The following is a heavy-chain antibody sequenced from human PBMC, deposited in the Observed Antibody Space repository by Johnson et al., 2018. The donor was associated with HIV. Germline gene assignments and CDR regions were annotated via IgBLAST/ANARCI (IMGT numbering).Heavy chain of an antibody. J-gene: IGHJ3*02. D-gene: IGHD3-22*01. CDR1: GFTFSGYA. CDR3: ARDPVSHYYDSSGSLDDAFDI. CDR2: ISYDGSNK. V-gene: IGHV3-30*14. Sequence: QPGRSLRLSCAASGFTFSGYAMHWVRQAPGKGLEWVAVISYDGSNKYYADSVKGRFTISRDNSKNTLYLQMNSLRVEDTAVYYCARDPVSHYYDSSGSLDDAFDIWGQGAMVSVSA.